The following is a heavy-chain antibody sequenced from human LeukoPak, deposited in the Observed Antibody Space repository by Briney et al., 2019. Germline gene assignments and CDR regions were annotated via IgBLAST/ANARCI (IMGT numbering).Heavy chain of an antibody. CDR2: ISGSGGST. J-gene: IGHJ6*02. CDR3: AKGGHSGWSHDYYGMDV. CDR1: GFTFSSYA. Sequence: PGGSLRLSCAASGFTFSSYAMSWVRQAPGKGLEWVSAISGSGGSTYYADSVKGRFTISRDNSKNTLYLQMNSLRAEDTAVYYCAKGGHSGWSHDYYGMDVWGQGTTVTVSS. D-gene: IGHD4-23*01. V-gene: IGHV3-23*01.